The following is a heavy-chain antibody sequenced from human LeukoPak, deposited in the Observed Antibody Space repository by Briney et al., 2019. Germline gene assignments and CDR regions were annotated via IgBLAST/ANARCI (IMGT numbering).Heavy chain of an antibody. CDR3: VGAVDAFDI. CDR2: ISYDGSNK. D-gene: IGHD1-26*01. V-gene: IGHV3-30-3*01. CDR1: GFTFSSYA. Sequence: PGRSLRLSCAASGFTFSSYAMHWVRQAPGKGLEWVAVISYDGSNKYYADSVKGRFTISRDNSKNTLYLQTNSLRAEDTAVYYCVGAVDAFDIWGQGTMVTVSS. J-gene: IGHJ3*02.